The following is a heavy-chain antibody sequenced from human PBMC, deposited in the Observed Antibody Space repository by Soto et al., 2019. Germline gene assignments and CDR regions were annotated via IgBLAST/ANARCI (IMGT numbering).Heavy chain of an antibody. D-gene: IGHD3-10*01. CDR2: IKQDGSEK. J-gene: IGHJ4*02. CDR3: ARDSWLGALDY. CDR1: GFTFSSYW. V-gene: IGHV3-7*01. Sequence: EVQLVESGGGLVQPGWSLRLSCAASGFTFSSYWMSWVRQAPGKGLEWVANIKQDGSEKYYVDSVKGRFTISRDNAKDSLYLQMNSLRAEDTAVYYSARDSWLGALDYWGQGNLVTVSS.